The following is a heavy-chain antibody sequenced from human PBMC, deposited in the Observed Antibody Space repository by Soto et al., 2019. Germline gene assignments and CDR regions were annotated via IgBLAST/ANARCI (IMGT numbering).Heavy chain of an antibody. Sequence: PGGSLRLSCAASGFSLSDYWMHWVRQVPGKGLLWVSRISVSGGGTTYADSVKGRFTISRDNSKNTLYLQMNSLRAEDTAVYYCAKGPYYDFWSGPRRDYYYGMDVWGQGTTVTVSS. V-gene: IGHV3-74*03. CDR2: ISVSGGGT. CDR3: AKGPYYDFWSGPRRDYYYGMDV. D-gene: IGHD3-3*01. CDR1: GFSLSDYW. J-gene: IGHJ6*02.